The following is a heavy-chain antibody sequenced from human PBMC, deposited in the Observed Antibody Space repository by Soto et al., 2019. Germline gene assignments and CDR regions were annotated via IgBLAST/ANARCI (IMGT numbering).Heavy chain of an antibody. D-gene: IGHD3-3*01. V-gene: IGHV1-2*02. Sequence: ASVKVSCKASGYTFTGYYIHWVRQARGQGLEWMGWMNLYSGATTYAQKFQGGFTMTRDTSISTAYMELSRLRSDDTAVYYCARGVWSGSYVGADAFDMRGQGTMVTVSS. CDR1: GYTFTGYY. CDR2: MNLYSGAT. J-gene: IGHJ3*02. CDR3: ARGVWSGSYVGADAFDM.